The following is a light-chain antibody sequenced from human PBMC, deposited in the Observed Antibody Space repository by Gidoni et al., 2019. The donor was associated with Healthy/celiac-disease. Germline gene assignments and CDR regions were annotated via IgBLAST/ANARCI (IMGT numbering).Light chain of an antibody. CDR2: QDS. V-gene: IGLV3-1*01. Sequence: SYELTQPPSVSVSPGQTASITCSGDTLGVKYACWYQQKPGQSPVLVIYQDSNRSSGIPERFSGSNSGNTATLTISGTQAMDEADYYCQAWDSSTVSVFGGGTKLTVL. CDR1: TLGVKY. CDR3: QAWDSSTVSV. J-gene: IGLJ2*01.